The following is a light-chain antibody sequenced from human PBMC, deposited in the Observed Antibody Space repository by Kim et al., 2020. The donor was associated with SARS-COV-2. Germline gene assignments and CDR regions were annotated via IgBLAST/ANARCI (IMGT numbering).Light chain of an antibody. Sequence: SPGERATLSCRASQSVRADYLAWYQQKPGQAPRLLIYGAFSRATGIPDRFSGSGSGTDFTLTISSLDPEDFAVYYCQHYGSSPPYTFGQGIKLEI. CDR2: GAF. CDR1: QSVRADY. J-gene: IGKJ2*01. V-gene: IGKV3-20*01. CDR3: QHYGSSPPYT.